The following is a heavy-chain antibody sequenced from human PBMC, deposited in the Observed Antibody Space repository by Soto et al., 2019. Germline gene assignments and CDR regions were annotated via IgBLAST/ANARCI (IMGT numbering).Heavy chain of an antibody. CDR2: SIPTFGTT. CDR1: GGLLSSYA. CDR3: ARGINDYYDGTGPSWDDAFDI. V-gene: IGHV1-69*06. D-gene: IGHD3-22*01. Sequence: QVQLVQSGAEVKRPGSSVKVSCKTSGGLLSSYAISWVRQAPGQGLEWMGGSIPTFGTTVYAQNFQGRVSITADRSTGPAYLELRGLRSQDTAVYYCARGINDYYDGTGPSWDDAFDIWGQGTMVTVSS. J-gene: IGHJ3*02.